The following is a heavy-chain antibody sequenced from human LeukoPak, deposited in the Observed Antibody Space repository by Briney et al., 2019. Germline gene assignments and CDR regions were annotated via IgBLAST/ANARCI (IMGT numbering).Heavy chain of an antibody. Sequence: SETLSLTCTVSGGSISSYYWSWIRQPPGKGLEWIGYIYYSGSTNYNPSLKSRVTISVDTSKNQFSLNLRSVTAADTAVYYCARRRGYSSGWYWDYWGQGTLVTVSS. CDR1: GGSISSYY. CDR2: IYYSGST. D-gene: IGHD6-19*01. V-gene: IGHV4-59*12. CDR3: ARRRGYSSGWYWDY. J-gene: IGHJ4*02.